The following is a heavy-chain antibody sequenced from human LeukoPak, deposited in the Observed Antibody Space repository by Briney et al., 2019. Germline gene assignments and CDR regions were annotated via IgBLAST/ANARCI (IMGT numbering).Heavy chain of an antibody. V-gene: IGHV5-51*01. CDR1: GYSFTSYW. CDR2: IYPGDSDT. Sequence: GESLKISCKGSGYSFTSYWIGWVRQMPGKGLEWMGIIYPGDSDTRYSPSFQGQVTISADKSISTAYLQWSSLKASDTAMYYCARHSLRTFWSGSEFYMDAWGKGTTVTVSS. J-gene: IGHJ6*03. CDR3: ARHSLRTFWSGSEFYMDA. D-gene: IGHD3-3*01.